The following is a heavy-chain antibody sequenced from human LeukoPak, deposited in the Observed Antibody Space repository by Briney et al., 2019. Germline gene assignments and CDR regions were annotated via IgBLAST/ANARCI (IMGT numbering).Heavy chain of an antibody. CDR2: INGDGSST. V-gene: IGHV3-74*01. CDR1: GFTFSSYW. J-gene: IGHJ4*02. D-gene: IGHD6-6*01. CDR3: ARGYSSSYRTDY. Sequence: GGSLRLSCAAPGFTFSSYWMHWVRQAPGKGLVWVSRINGDGSSTSYADSVKGRLTISRDNAKNTLYLQMNSLRAEDTAVYYCARGYSSSYRTDYWGQGTLVTVSS.